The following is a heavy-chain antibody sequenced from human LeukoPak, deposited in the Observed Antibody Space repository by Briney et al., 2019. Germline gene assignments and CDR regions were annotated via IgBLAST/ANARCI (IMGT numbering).Heavy chain of an antibody. CDR3: ARRPRLARGDYYFDY. V-gene: IGHV5-51*01. J-gene: IGHJ4*02. CDR2: IYPGDSDT. Sequence: GESLKISCKGSGYSFTSYWIGWVRQMPGKGLEWMGIIYPGDSDTRYSPSFQGQVTISADKSISTAYLQWSSLKASDTALYYCARRPRLARGDYYFDYWGQGTLVTVSS. D-gene: IGHD2-21*01. CDR1: GYSFTSYW.